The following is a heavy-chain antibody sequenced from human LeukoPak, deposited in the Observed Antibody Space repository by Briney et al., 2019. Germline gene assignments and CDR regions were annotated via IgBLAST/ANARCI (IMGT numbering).Heavy chain of an antibody. CDR3: ARDGWYDSSGNFDY. CDR2: IYYSGST. V-gene: IGHV4-39*07. CDR1: GGSISSSSYY. J-gene: IGHJ4*02. Sequence: SETLSLTCTVSGGSISSSSYYWGWIRQPPGKGLEWIGSIYYSGSTYCIPSLKSRVTISIDTSKNQFSLKLSSVTAADTAAYFCARDGWYDSSGNFDYWGQGILVTVSS. D-gene: IGHD3-22*01.